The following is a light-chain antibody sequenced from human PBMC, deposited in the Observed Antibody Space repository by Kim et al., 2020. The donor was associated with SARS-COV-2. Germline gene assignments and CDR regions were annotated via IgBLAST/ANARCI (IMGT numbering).Light chain of an antibody. CDR2: GDD. CDR1: SSNIGSNT. Sequence: QSVLTQPPSASGTPGQRVTISCSGGSSNIGSNTVNWYQHLPGTAPKLLIYGDDQRPSGVPDRFSASKSGTSASLAISGLQSEDEGDYYCAAWDDRLNGPWVFGGGTQLTVL. J-gene: IGLJ3*02. V-gene: IGLV1-44*01. CDR3: AAWDDRLNGPWV.